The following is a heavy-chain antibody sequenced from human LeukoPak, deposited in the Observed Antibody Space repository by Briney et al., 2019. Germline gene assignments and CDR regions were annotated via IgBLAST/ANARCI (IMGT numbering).Heavy chain of an antibody. V-gene: IGHV3-48*04. CDR3: ARGGAARPDY. J-gene: IGHJ4*02. Sequence: QPGGSLRLSCAASGFTFSSYGMNWVRQAPGTGLQWVSYISSGRPTINYADSVRGRFTVSRDNAKRTLYLQMNNLRVEDTAVYYCARGGAARPDYWGQGTLVTVSS. CDR1: GFTFSSYG. D-gene: IGHD6-6*01. CDR2: ISSGRPTI.